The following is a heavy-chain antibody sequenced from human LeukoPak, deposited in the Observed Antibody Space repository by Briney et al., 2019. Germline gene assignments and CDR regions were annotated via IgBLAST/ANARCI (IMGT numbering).Heavy chain of an antibody. CDR1: GGSISSGGYY. CDR3: ARSDYGSGSYPFDY. V-gene: IGHV4-31*03. J-gene: IGHJ4*02. CDR2: IYYSGST. D-gene: IGHD3-10*01. Sequence: SETLSLTCTVPGGSISSGGYYWSWIRQHPGKGLEWIGYIYYSGSTYYNPSLKSRVTISVDTSKNQFSLKLSSVTAADTAVYYCARSDYGSGSYPFDYWGQGTLVTVSS.